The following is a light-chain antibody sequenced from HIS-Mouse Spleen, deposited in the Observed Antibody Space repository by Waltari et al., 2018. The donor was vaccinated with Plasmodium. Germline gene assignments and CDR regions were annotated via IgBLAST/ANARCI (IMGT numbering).Light chain of an antibody. Sequence: SYELTQPPSVSVSPGQTARITCSGDALPQKYADWYQQKSGQAPVLVIYEDSKRPPGIPERFSGSSSGTMATLTISGAQVEDEADYYCYSTDSSGNHRVFGGGTKLTVL. J-gene: IGLJ3*02. CDR3: YSTDSSGNHRV. V-gene: IGLV3-10*01. CDR1: ALPQKY. CDR2: EDS.